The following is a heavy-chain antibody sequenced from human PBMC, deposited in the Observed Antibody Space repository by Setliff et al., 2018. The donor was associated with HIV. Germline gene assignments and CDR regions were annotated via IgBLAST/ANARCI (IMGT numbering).Heavy chain of an antibody. J-gene: IGHJ1*01. Sequence: SETLSLTCTVSGGSTKSSSYYWGWIRQPPGKGLEWIGSIYYSGNTYYNPSLKSRVTISEDTSRNQFSLRLSSVTAADTAIYYCARVPTSSWYVTTQRTKEYFHHWGQGTLVTVSS. D-gene: IGHD6-13*01. CDR1: GGSTKSSSYY. CDR3: ARVPTSSWYVTTQRTKEYFHH. V-gene: IGHV4-39*07. CDR2: IYYSGNT.